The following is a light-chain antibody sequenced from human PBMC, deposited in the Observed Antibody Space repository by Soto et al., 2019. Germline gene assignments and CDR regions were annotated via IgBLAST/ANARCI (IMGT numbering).Light chain of an antibody. V-gene: IGLV1-40*01. CDR1: SSNIGAGYD. CDR2: GNS. Sequence: QPVLTQPPSVSGAPGQRVTISCTWSSSNIGAGYDVHWYQQLPGTAPKLLIYGNSNRPSGVPDRFSGSKSGTSASLAITGLQAEDEADYYCQSYDSSLSGPVVFGGGTKLTVL. CDR3: QSYDSSLSGPVV. J-gene: IGLJ2*01.